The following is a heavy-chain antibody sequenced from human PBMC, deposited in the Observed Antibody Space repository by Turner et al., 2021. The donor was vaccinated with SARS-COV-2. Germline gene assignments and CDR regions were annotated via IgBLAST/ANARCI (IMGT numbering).Heavy chain of an antibody. CDR3: ATGGWALRFFDGLYCMDL. D-gene: IGHD3-9*01. CDR1: GYTLTELS. V-gene: IGHV1-24*01. Sequence: VRLVQSGAEVKQPGDSAKFPCQVSGYTLTELSMHWVRQAPGTGLEWMGGFDPEDGETIYSQKFKGRVTMTEDTSTDTAYMSLSILRFEDTAVYYCATGGWALRFFDGLYCMDLWGQGTMVTVSS. J-gene: IGHJ6*02. CDR2: FDPEDGET.